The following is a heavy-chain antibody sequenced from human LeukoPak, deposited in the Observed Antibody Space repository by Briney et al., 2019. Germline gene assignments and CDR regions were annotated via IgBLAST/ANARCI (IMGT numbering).Heavy chain of an antibody. CDR1: GYIFTADYY. CDR3: ARARGYGDYYYYMDV. V-gene: IGHV1-2*02. J-gene: IGHJ6*03. D-gene: IGHD5-12*01. Sequence: AASVKVSCKASGYIFTADYYMHWVRQAPGQGLEWMGWINPNNGGTNYAQKFQGRVTMTRDTSISTAYMELSRLRSEDTAVYYCARARGYGDYYYYMDVWGKGTTVTVSS. CDR2: INPNNGGT.